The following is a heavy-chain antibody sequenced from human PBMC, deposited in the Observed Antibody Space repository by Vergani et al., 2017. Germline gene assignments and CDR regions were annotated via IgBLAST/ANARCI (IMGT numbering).Heavy chain of an antibody. CDR3: SSTPMTTTIYGWFDP. CDR1: GGSFSGYY. Sequence: QVQLQQWGAGLLKPSETLSLTCAGYGGSFSGYYWSWSRQHPGKGLEWIGEINHSGCTNYNPSLKRRVTISVDTSKNQFSLKLSSGPAADAAVYYCSSTPMTTTIYGWFDPWGQGTLVTVSS. D-gene: IGHD5-24*01. V-gene: IGHV4-34*01. CDR2: INHSGCT. J-gene: IGHJ5*02.